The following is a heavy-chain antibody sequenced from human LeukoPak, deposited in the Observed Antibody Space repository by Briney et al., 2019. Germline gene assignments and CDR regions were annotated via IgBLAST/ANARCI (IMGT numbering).Heavy chain of an antibody. Sequence: GGSLSLSCAASGFTFSNYGMHWVRQAPGKGLEWVAVISYDGSNKYYADSVKGRFTFSRDNSKNTLYLQMSSLRAEDTAVYYCARVPRVNSSGNYAFDIWGQGTMVTVSS. V-gene: IGHV3-30*03. CDR1: GFTFSNYG. J-gene: IGHJ3*02. CDR2: ISYDGSNK. CDR3: ARVPRVNSSGNYAFDI. D-gene: IGHD3-22*01.